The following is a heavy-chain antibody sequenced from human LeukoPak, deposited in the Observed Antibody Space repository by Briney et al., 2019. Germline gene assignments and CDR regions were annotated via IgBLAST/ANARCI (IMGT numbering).Heavy chain of an antibody. CDR3: ARGAVGRDGYNSGGVDY. D-gene: IGHD5-24*01. Sequence: PSETLSLTCAVYGGSFSGYYWSWIRQPPGKGLEWIGEINHSGSTNYNPSLKSRVTISVDTSKNQFSLKLSSVTAADTAVYYCARGAVGRDGYNSGGVDYWGQGTLVTVSS. CDR1: GGSFSGYY. CDR2: INHSGST. J-gene: IGHJ4*02. V-gene: IGHV4-34*01.